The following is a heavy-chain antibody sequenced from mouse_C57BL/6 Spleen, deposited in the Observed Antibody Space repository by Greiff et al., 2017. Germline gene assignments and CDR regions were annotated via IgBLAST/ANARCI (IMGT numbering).Heavy chain of an antibody. V-gene: IGHV1-15*01. J-gene: IGHJ1*03. CDR3: TNPDNYGSSYVYFDV. CDR2: IDPETGGT. CDR1: GYTFTDYE. Sequence: QVQLQQSGAELVRPGASVTLSCKASGYTFTDYEMHWVKQTPVHGLEWIGAIDPETGGTAYNQKFKGKAILTADKSSSTAYMELRSLTSEDSAVYYCTNPDNYGSSYVYFDVWGTGATVTVSS. D-gene: IGHD1-1*01.